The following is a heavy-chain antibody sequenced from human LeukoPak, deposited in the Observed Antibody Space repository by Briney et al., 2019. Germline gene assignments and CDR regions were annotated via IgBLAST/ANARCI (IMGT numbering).Heavy chain of an antibody. D-gene: IGHD5-24*01. V-gene: IGHV4-38-2*01. CDR2: VYHSGGT. CDR3: ARGDGYNNYYYFYYMDV. Sequence: SETLSLTCAVSGYSISSGYYWGWLRHPPGKGLEWIGSVYHSGGTYYNPSLKSRVTISVDTSKNQFSVKLTSVTAADSAVYYCARGDGYNNYYYFYYMDVWGKGTTVTVSS. J-gene: IGHJ6*03. CDR1: GYSISSGYY.